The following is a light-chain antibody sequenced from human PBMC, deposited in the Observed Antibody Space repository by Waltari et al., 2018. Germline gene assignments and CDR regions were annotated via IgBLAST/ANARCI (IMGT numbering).Light chain of an antibody. CDR3: QQYNFYSLT. Sequence: DIQMTQSPSTLSASVGDRVTITCRASQSIRSDLAWYQQKPGRAPKILIYKAFTLESGVPSRFSGSGSGTEFTLTISSLQPDDFATYYCQQYNFYSLTFGQGTKVDI. V-gene: IGKV1-5*03. J-gene: IGKJ1*01. CDR2: KAF. CDR1: QSIRSD.